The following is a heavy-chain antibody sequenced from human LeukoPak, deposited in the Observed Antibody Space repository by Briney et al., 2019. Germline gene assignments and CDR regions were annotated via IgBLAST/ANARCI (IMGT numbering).Heavy chain of an antibody. Sequence: GGSLRVSCAASGFTFSSYGMHGVRQAPGKGLEWVAVISYDGSNKYYADSVKGRFTISRDNSKNTLYLQMNSLRAEDTAVYYCAKDRDTAMVPGWFDPWGQGTLVTVSS. V-gene: IGHV3-30*18. J-gene: IGHJ5*02. D-gene: IGHD5-18*01. CDR3: AKDRDTAMVPGWFDP. CDR2: ISYDGSNK. CDR1: GFTFSSYG.